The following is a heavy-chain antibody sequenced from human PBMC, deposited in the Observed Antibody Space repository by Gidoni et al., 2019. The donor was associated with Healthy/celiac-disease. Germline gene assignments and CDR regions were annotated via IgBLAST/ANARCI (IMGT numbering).Heavy chain of an antibody. CDR3: AHRVEAYYYYYMDV. CDR1: GFSLSTSGVG. J-gene: IGHJ6*03. Sequence: QITLKESGPTLVKPTQTLTLTCTFSGFSLSTSGVGVGWIRQPPGKALEWLALIYWNDDKRYSPSLKSRLTITKDTSKNQVVLTMTNMDPVDTATYYCAHRVEAYYYYYMDVWGKGTTVTVSS. CDR2: IYWNDDK. V-gene: IGHV2-5*01.